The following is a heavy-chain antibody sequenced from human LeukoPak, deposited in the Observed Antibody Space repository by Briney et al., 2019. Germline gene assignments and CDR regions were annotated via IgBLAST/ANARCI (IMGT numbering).Heavy chain of an antibody. Sequence: SVKVSCKASGGTFSSYAISWVRQAPGQGLEWMGGIIPIFGTANYAQKFQGRVTITTDESTSTAYMELRSLRSDDTAVYYCARVTYYYGSGSPHDAFDIWGQGTMVTVSS. CDR1: GGTFSSYA. V-gene: IGHV1-69*05. CDR2: IIPIFGTA. D-gene: IGHD3-10*01. CDR3: ARVTYYYGSGSPHDAFDI. J-gene: IGHJ3*02.